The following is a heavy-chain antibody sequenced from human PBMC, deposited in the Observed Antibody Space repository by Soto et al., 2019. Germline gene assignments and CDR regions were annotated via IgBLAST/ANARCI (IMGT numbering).Heavy chain of an antibody. Sequence: GASVKVSCKTSGYNFIDKYVHWVRQAPGQGLEWMAWINPDSGTTHYSQKFQGWVTVTRDTSINTVYMELSRLKSDDTAAYYCAMRTISSGALYYYYAMDVWGQGTTVTVSS. CDR2: INPDSGTT. J-gene: IGHJ6*02. CDR3: AMRTISSGALYYYYAMDV. CDR1: GYNFIDKY. V-gene: IGHV1-2*04. D-gene: IGHD6-6*01.